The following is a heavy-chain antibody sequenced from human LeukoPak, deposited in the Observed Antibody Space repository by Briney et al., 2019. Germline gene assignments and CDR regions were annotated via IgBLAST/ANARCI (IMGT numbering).Heavy chain of an antibody. CDR1: GGSISSYY. D-gene: IGHD5-18*01. J-gene: IGHJ4*02. V-gene: IGHV4-59*12. Sequence: SETLSLTCTVSGGSISSYYWNWIRQPPGKGLEWIGYIHYTGSTNFNPSLKSRVTMSVDTSKNQFSLKLNSVTASDTAVYYCARAYSYGDNFDYWGPGTLVTVSS. CDR3: ARAYSYGDNFDY. CDR2: IHYTGST.